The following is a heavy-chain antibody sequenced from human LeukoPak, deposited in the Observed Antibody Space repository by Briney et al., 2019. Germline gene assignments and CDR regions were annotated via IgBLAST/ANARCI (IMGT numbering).Heavy chain of an antibody. J-gene: IGHJ6*02. V-gene: IGHV4-4*07. CDR3: AREDSEKYYYYGMDV. CDR2: IYTSGST. Sequence: SETLSLTCTVSGGSISSYYWSWIRQPAGKGLEWTGRIYTSGSTNYNPSLKSRVTMSVDTSKNQFSLKLSSVTAADTAVYYCAREDSEKYYYYGMDVWGQGTTVTVSS. D-gene: IGHD3/OR15-3a*01. CDR1: GGSISSYY.